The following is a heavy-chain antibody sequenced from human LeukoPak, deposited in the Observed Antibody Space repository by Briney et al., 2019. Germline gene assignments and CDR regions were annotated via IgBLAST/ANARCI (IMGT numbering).Heavy chain of an antibody. V-gene: IGHV3-49*03. Sequence: GGSLRLSCAASGFTFSSYAMSWFRQAPGKGLEWVGFIRSKAYGGTTEYAASVKGRFTISRDDSKSIAYLQMNSLKTEDTAVYYCTLSDYYDSSGYLDPWGQGTLVTVAS. CDR2: IRSKAYGGTT. CDR1: GFTFSSYA. CDR3: TLSDYYDSSGYLDP. J-gene: IGHJ5*02. D-gene: IGHD3-22*01.